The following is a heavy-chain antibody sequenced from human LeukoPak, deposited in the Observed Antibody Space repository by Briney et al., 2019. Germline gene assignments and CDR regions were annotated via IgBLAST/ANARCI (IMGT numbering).Heavy chain of an antibody. D-gene: IGHD2-2*01. Sequence: GGSLRLSCAASGFTFSDFSMNWVRQAPGKGLAWVSSITSGGTYIYYADSVTGRLTISRDNAKNSLYLQMNSLTVEDTAVYYCVRVKRGSTTSFDAFAVWGQGTVVSVSS. CDR1: GFTFSDFS. J-gene: IGHJ3*01. CDR3: VRVKRGSTTSFDAFAV. V-gene: IGHV3-21*01. CDR2: ITSGGTYI.